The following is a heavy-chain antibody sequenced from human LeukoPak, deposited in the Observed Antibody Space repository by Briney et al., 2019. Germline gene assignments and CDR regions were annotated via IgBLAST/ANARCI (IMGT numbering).Heavy chain of an antibody. V-gene: IGHV4-39*07. CDR1: GGSISSSSYY. CDR2: IYYSGST. Sequence: SETLSLTCTVSGGSISSSSYYWGWIRQPPGKGLEWIGSIYYSGSTYYNPSLKSRVTISVDTSKNQFSLKLSSVTAADTAVYYCAREGEITMVRGVIITGYFDYWGQGTLVTVSS. CDR3: AREGEITMVRGVIITGYFDY. D-gene: IGHD3-10*01. J-gene: IGHJ4*02.